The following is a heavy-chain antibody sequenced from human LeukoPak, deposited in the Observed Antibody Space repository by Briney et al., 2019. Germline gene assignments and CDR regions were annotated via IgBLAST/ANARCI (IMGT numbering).Heavy chain of an antibody. CDR3: ARPPRSSSWYRSFDY. J-gene: IGHJ4*02. CDR1: GFTFSSYA. D-gene: IGHD6-13*01. Sequence: PGGSLRLSCAASGFTFSSYAMSWVRQAPGKGLEWVSAISGSGGSTYYADSVKGRFTISRDNSKNTLYLQMNSLRAEDAAVYYCARPPRSSSWYRSFDYWGQGTLVTVSS. V-gene: IGHV3-23*01. CDR2: ISGSGGST.